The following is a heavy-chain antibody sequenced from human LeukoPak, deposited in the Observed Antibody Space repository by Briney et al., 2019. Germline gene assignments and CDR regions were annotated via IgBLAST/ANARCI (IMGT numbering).Heavy chain of an antibody. CDR2: IYYSGST. D-gene: IGHD2-21*02. CDR3: AREGLSYCGGDCYP. J-gene: IGHJ5*02. CDR1: GGSISSSSYY. V-gene: IGHV4-39*02. Sequence: SETLSLTCTVSGGSISSSSYYWGWIRQPPGKGLEWIGRIYYSGSTYYNPSLKSRVTISVDTSKNQFSLKLSSVTAADTAVYYCAREGLSYCGGDCYPWGQGTLVTVSS.